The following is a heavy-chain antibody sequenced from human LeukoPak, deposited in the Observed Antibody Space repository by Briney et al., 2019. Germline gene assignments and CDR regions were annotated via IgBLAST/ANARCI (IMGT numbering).Heavy chain of an antibody. V-gene: IGHV3-23*01. CDR2: ISDSGGST. CDR1: GFTFDNFA. Sequence: GGSLRLSCAASGFTFDNFAMNWVRQAPGKGLEWVSGISDSGGSTHYADSVKGRFTSSRDNPKNTLYLQMNSLRAEGTAVYYCAKVLVAGASRGYFDTWGQGTLVTVSS. J-gene: IGHJ4*02. CDR3: AKVLVAGASRGYFDT. D-gene: IGHD1-26*01.